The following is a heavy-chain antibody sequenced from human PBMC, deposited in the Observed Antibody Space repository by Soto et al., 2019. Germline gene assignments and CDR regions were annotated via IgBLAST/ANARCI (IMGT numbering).Heavy chain of an antibody. J-gene: IGHJ3*02. CDR3: ARLDRHDAFDI. Sequence: ASVKVSCKASGYTFTSYAMHWVRQAPGQRLEWVGWINAGNGNTKYSQKFQGRVTITRDTSASTAYMELSSLRSEDTAVYYCARLDRHDAFDIWGQGTMVTVSS. CDR2: INAGNGNT. V-gene: IGHV1-3*01. CDR1: GYTFTSYA. D-gene: IGHD3-22*01.